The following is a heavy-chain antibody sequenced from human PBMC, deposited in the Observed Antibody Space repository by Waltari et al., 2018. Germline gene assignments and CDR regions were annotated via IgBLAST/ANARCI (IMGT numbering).Heavy chain of an antibody. J-gene: IGHJ6*01. CDR3: ANHRPGGYGMEV. D-gene: IGHD3-22*01. Sequence: QLVESGGGLVQPGGSLRLSCAASEFTFRNFWMHWVRQAPGKGLELISPIDNSSSKTRYADSVKDRFTISRDNAKNTLYLQMNSLRVEETAVYYCANHRPGGYGMEVWGQGTTVTVSS. V-gene: IGHV3-74*01. CDR1: EFTFRNFW. CDR2: IDNSSSKT.